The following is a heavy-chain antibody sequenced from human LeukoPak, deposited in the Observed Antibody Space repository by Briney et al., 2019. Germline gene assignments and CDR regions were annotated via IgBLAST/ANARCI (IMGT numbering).Heavy chain of an antibody. CDR2: IYHSGST. CDR3: ARADYGAMGWYFDY. J-gene: IGHJ4*02. V-gene: IGHV4-30-2*01. D-gene: IGHD4-17*01. CDR1: GGSISSGGYY. Sequence: SETLSLTCTVSGGSISSGGYYWRWIRQPPGKGLEWIGYIYHSGSTYYNPSLKSRVTISVDRSKNQFSLKVSSVTAADTAVYYCARADYGAMGWYFDYWGQGTLVTVSS.